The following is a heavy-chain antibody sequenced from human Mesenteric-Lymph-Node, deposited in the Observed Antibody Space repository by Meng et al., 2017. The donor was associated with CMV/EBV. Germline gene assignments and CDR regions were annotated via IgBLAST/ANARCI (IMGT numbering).Heavy chain of an antibody. J-gene: IGHJ4*02. V-gene: IGHV1-18*04. CDR2: ISVYNGNT. CDR1: GYTFTSYG. D-gene: IGHD4-17*01. CDR3: ARDQTTAFNY. Sequence: ASVKVSCKASGYTFTSYGISWVRQAPGQGLEWMGWISVYNGNTNYAQKLQGRVTMATDTSTSTAYLELRSLRSDDTAVYYCARDQTTAFNYWGQGTLVTVSS.